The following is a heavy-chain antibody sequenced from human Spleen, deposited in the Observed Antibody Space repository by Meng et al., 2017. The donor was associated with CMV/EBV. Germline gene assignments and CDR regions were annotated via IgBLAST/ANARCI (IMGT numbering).Heavy chain of an antibody. D-gene: IGHD1-1*01. J-gene: IGHJ6*02. CDR3: ARGSWNRHSMDV. Sequence: SETLSLTCAISGDSVSSSTAAWNWLRQSPSRGLEWLGRTYYRTYYTSKWYNDYAVPVTGRVTVSPDTSKNQFSLQLSSVTPEDTAIYYCARGSWNRHSMDVWGQGTTVTVSS. V-gene: IGHV6-1*01. CDR2: TYYRTYYTSKWYN. CDR1: GDSVSSSTAA.